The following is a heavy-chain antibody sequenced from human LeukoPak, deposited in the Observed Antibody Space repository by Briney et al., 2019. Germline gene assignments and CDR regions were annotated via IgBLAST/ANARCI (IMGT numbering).Heavy chain of an antibody. CDR2: ISSDSSYI. Sequence: PGGSLRLSCAASGFTFSSYSVNWVRQAPGKGLEWVSSISSDSSYIYYGESVKGRFTTSRDNAKNSLYLQMNSLRAEDTAVYYCARDKSDNWFDPWGQGTLVTVSS. J-gene: IGHJ5*02. CDR3: ARDKSDNWFDP. CDR1: GFTFSSYS. V-gene: IGHV3-21*01.